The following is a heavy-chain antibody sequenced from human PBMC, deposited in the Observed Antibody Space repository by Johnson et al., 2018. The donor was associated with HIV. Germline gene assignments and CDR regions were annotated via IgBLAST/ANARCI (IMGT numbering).Heavy chain of an antibody. J-gene: IGHJ4*03. Sequence: QVQLVESGGGLIQPGGSLRLSCAASGFTFRDYGMHWVRQAPGKGLAWVAFIQYDGRNKYYADSVRGRFTISRDNSKNSLYLQMNSLRAEDTAVYYCASGDDDGFWGRGTLVTVSS. CDR1: GFTFRDYG. D-gene: IGHD5-12*01. V-gene: IGHV3-30*02. CDR2: IQYDGRNK. CDR3: ASGDDDGF.